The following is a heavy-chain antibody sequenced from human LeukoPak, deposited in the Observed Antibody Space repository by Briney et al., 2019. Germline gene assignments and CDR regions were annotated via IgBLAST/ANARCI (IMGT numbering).Heavy chain of an antibody. CDR3: AKAGGSSSYAA. CDR2: ISAGGGRT. V-gene: IGHV3-23*01. CDR1: GFTFSSYD. J-gene: IGHJ5*02. Sequence: GGSLRLSCEASGFTFSSYDMSWVRQAPGKGLEWVSAISAGGGRTYYADSAKGRFTISRDNSKNTMYQQMNSLRSEDTAVYYCAKAGGSSSYAAWGQGILVTASP. D-gene: IGHD6-13*01.